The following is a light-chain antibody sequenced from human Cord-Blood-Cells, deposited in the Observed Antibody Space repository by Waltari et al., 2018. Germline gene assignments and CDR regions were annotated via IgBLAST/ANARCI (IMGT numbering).Light chain of an antibody. J-gene: IGKJ1*01. Sequence: EIVMTQSPATLSVSPGERATLPCRASQSVSSNLAWYQQKPGQAPRLLIYGASTRATGIPARFSGSGSGIEFTLTISSLQSEDVAVYYCQQYKNWPPWTCGQGTKVEIK. V-gene: IGKV3-15*01. CDR1: QSVSSN. CDR2: GAS. CDR3: QQYKNWPPWT.